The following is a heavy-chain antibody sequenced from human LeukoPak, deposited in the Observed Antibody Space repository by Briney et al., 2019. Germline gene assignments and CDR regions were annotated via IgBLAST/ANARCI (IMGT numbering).Heavy chain of an antibody. D-gene: IGHD3-22*01. CDR1: GYTFTSYA. Sequence: ASVKVSCKASGYTFTSYAMNWVRQAPGQGLEWMGWINTNTGNPTYAQGFTGRFVFSLDTSVSTAYLQISSLKAEDTAVYYCARTRDYYDSSGYSQVDYWGQGTLVTVSS. V-gene: IGHV7-4-1*02. J-gene: IGHJ4*02. CDR2: INTNTGNP. CDR3: ARTRDYYDSSGYSQVDY.